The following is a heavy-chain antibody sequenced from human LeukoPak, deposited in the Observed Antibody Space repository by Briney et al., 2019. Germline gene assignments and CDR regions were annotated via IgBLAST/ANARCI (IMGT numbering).Heavy chain of an antibody. CDR2: IYYSGST. V-gene: IGHV4-59*01. J-gene: IGHJ3*02. D-gene: IGHD3-22*01. Sequence: PSETLSLTCTDSGGSISSYYWSWIRQPPGKGLEWIGYIYYSGSTNYNPSLKSRVTISVDTSKNQFSLKLSSVTAADTAVYYCARDYYDSSGYDAFDIWGQGTMVTVSS. CDR1: GGSISSYY. CDR3: ARDYYDSSGYDAFDI.